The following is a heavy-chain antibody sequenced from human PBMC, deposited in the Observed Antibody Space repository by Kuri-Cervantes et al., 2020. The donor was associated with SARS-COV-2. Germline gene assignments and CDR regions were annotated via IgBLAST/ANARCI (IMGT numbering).Heavy chain of an antibody. J-gene: IGHJ6*02. V-gene: IGHV3-11*01. CDR3: ARQGYCSGGSCHSGAMDV. CDR2: ISSSGGIYM. Sequence: GESLKISCAASGFTFSDYYMSWIRQAPGKGLEWVSYISSSGGIYMQYADSVKGRFTISRDNAKKSLYLEMNSLRAEDTAVYYCARQGYCSGGSCHSGAMDVWGQGTTVTVSS. D-gene: IGHD2-15*01. CDR1: GFTFSDYY.